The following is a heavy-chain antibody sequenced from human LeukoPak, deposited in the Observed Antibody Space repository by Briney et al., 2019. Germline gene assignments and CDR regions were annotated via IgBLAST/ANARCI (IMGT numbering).Heavy chain of an antibody. CDR2: IYYSGST. CDR1: GGSISSSSYY. D-gene: IGHD3-22*01. J-gene: IGHJ3*02. CDR3: VRVGPRGYYDSSLVDI. Sequence: PSETLSLTCTVSGGSISSSSYYWGWIRQPPGKGLEWIGSIYYSGSTYYNPSLKSRVTISVDTSKNQFSLKLSSVTAADTAVYYCVRVGPRGYYDSSLVDIWGQGTMVTVSS. V-gene: IGHV4-39*01.